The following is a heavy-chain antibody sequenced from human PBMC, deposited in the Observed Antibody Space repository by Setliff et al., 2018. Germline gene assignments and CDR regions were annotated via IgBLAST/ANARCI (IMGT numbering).Heavy chain of an antibody. CDR1: GGSISSSNW. D-gene: IGHD3-22*01. Sequence: SETLSLTCDVSGGSISSSNWWNWVRQSPEKGLEWLGDIYQSGRTKYNPSLQSRLAISVVTSKNQFSLRVTSMTAADTAVYYCARGSGYYYGAFDSWGQGTLVTVSS. J-gene: IGHJ4*02. V-gene: IGHV4-4*02. CDR2: IYQSGRT. CDR3: ARGSGYYYGAFDS.